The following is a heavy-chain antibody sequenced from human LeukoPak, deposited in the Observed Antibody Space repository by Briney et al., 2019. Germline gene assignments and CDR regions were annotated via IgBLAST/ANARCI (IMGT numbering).Heavy chain of an antibody. V-gene: IGHV1-69*04. CDR3: ARPRYCTNGVCYTRSFDY. CDR2: IIPILGIA. D-gene: IGHD2-8*01. CDR1: GGTFSSYA. Sequence: SVKVSCKASGGTFSSYAISWVRQAPGQGLEWMGRIIPILGIANYAQKFQGRVTITADKSTSTAYMELSSLRSEDTAVYYCARPRYCTNGVCYTRSFDYWGQGALVIVSS. J-gene: IGHJ4*02.